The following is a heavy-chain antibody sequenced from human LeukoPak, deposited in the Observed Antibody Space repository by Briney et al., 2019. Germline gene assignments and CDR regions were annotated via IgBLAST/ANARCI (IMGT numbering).Heavy chain of an antibody. Sequence: GGSLRLSCAASRFTLSSYCMDSVRQAPGRGLEWVSFISSSSSYISYADSVKGRLTISRDNAKNSLYLQVNSLRAEDTAVYYCARGGSSWYYFDYWGQGILVTVSS. D-gene: IGHD6-13*01. CDR1: RFTLSSYC. CDR2: ISSSSSYI. J-gene: IGHJ4*02. CDR3: ARGGSSWYYFDY. V-gene: IGHV3-21*01.